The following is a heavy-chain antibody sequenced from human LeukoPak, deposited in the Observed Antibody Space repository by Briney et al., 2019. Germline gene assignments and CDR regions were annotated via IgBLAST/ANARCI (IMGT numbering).Heavy chain of an antibody. J-gene: IGHJ4*02. Sequence: SETLSLTCTVSGGSIRSYYWSWIRQPAGKGLEWIGRIYTNGNTNYNPSLESRVTMSVDTSRNQFSLKLISVTAADTAVYYCARGGSSYGSPSDYWGQGTLVTVSS. V-gene: IGHV4-4*07. CDR3: ARGGSSYGSPSDY. CDR2: IYTNGNT. CDR1: GGSIRSYY. D-gene: IGHD5-18*01.